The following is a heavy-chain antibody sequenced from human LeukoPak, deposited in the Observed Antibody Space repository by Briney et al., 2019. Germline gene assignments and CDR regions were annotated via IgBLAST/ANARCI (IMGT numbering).Heavy chain of an antibody. CDR1: GGSFSSYY. D-gene: IGHD3-10*01. J-gene: IGHJ4*02. CDR2: ISSSDRTI. CDR3: ARAPTYGSGSSFDY. Sequence: LSLTCAVYGGSFSSYYWGWIRQAPGKGLEGVSYISSSDRTIYNAESVKGRFTISRDNAKNSLYLQMNSLRAEDTAVYYCARAPTYGSGSSFDYWGQGTLVTVSS. V-gene: IGHV3-11*01.